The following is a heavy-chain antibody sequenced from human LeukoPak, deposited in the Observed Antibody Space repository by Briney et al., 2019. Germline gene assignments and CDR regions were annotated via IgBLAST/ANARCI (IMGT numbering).Heavy chain of an antibody. D-gene: IGHD3-22*01. CDR1: DGSISSYY. CDR2: IYYSGST. CDR3: ARSGNYYDSSGYYHDAFDI. J-gene: IGHJ3*02. V-gene: IGHV4-59*01. Sequence: SETLSLTCTVSDGSISSYYWSWIRQPPGKGLEWIGYIYYSGSTNYNPFLKSRVTISVDTSKNQFSLKLSSVTAADTAVYYCARSGNYYDSSGYYHDAFDIWGQGTMVTVSS.